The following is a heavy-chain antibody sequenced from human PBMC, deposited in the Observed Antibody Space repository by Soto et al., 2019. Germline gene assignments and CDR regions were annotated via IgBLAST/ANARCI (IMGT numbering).Heavy chain of an antibody. V-gene: IGHV4-39*01. J-gene: IGHJ5*02. CDR1: GDTISNSRFY. CDR3: ARDYFDSSDYTTNWFDP. Sequence: PSETLSLTCDVSGDTISNSRFYWAWIRQPPGEGLEWIGSIYHTGNAYYNPSLKSRVTISVDTSKNQFSLKVTSVTAADTALYYCARDYFDSSDYTTNWFDPWGQGTLVTVSS. CDR2: IYHTGNA. D-gene: IGHD3-22*01.